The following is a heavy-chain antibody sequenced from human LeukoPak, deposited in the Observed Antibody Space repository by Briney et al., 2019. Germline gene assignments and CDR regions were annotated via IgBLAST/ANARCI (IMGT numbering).Heavy chain of an antibody. CDR3: ARDVPFDY. V-gene: IGHV3-30*03. D-gene: IGHD3-10*02. CDR1: GFTFSSYG. Sequence: GSLRLSCAASGFTFSSYGMHWVRQAPGKGLEWVAVISYDGSNKYYADSVKGRFTISRDNSKNTLYLQMNSLRGEDTAVYYCARDVPFDYWGQGTLVTVPS. J-gene: IGHJ4*02. CDR2: ISYDGSNK.